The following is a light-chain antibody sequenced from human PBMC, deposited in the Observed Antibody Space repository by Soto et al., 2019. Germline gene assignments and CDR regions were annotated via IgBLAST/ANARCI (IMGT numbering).Light chain of an antibody. CDR1: QSISTW. J-gene: IGKJ4*01. CDR2: DAS. V-gene: IGKV1-5*01. CDR3: QQYNSYPLT. Sequence: DIPMTQSPSTLSASVGDRVTISCRASQSISTWLAWHQQKPGKAPKVLIYDASSLESGVPSRFSGSRSGTEFTLIISSLQPEDFATYYCQQYNSYPLTFGGGNKVEIK.